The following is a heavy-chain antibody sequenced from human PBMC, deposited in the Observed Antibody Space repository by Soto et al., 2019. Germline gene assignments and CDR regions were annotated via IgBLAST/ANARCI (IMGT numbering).Heavy chain of an antibody. D-gene: IGHD3-10*01. Sequence: PXETLCVTGPVSGGSIRSTRHYWGWIRQPPGKGLEWIGSIHYSGSSDYNPSLKSRVTTSVDTSKNQFSRKLTSGTAADTAVYYCARHIRGVSGDYFHNWGRGTLVTVSS. CDR3: ARHIRGVSGDYFHN. CDR2: IHYSGSS. CDR1: GGSIRSTRHY. V-gene: IGHV4-39*01. J-gene: IGHJ4*02.